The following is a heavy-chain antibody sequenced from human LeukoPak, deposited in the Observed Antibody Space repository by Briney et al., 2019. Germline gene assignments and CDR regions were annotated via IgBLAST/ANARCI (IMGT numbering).Heavy chain of an antibody. CDR1: GASVSSHF. Sequence: SETLSLTCGVSGASVSSHFWSWIRQTPGMGLEWIGYISNRGSTGYNPSLRSRVTISVDAPKNEVSLNLRSVSAADTAVYYCAKDVRGAYYAFDVWGQG. CDR3: AKDVRGAYYAFDV. CDR2: ISNRGST. D-gene: IGHD3-22*01. V-gene: IGHV4-59*02. J-gene: IGHJ3*01.